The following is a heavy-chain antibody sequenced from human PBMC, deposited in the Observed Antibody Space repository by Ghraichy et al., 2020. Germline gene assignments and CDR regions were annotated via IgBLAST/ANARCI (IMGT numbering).Heavy chain of an antibody. D-gene: IGHD2-8*01. Sequence: SETLSLTCTVSDSVVTSPHYWSWIRQSPGKGLEWIGFVHHGGSSHSNPSLGSRVTMSVDTSKNQFSLKLTSVTAADTAMYYCARGLNLGYCTTSTCPFWFFDLCGRATLVTVSS. CDR3: ARGLNLGYCTTSTCPFWFFDL. CDR2: VHHGGSS. CDR1: DSVVTSPHY. V-gene: IGHV4-61*01. J-gene: IGHJ2*01.